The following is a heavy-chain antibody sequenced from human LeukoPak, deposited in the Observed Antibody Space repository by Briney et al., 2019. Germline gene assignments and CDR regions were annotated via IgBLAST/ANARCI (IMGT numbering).Heavy chain of an antibody. V-gene: IGHV4-61*02. CDR1: GCTISSGSYY. CDR3: ARTGYSSDNDY. D-gene: IGHD6-19*01. Sequence: SQTLSLTGTVSGCTISSGSYYWSWIRQPAGKGLEWIGRIYTSGSTNYNPSLKSRVTISVDTSKNQFSLKLSSVTAADTAVYYCARTGYSSDNDYWGQGTLVTVSS. J-gene: IGHJ4*02. CDR2: IYTSGST.